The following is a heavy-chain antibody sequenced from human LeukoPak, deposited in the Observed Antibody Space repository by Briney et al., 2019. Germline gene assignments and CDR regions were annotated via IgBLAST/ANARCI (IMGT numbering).Heavy chain of an antibody. CDR3: AREPGGWSPGNY. Sequence: ASVKVSCKASGYTFTDYYMHWVRQAPGQGLEWMGWINPNSGGTYYAQTFQGRVTMIRGASINTAYMELSRLRSDDTAVYFCAREPGGWSPGNYWGQGTLVTVSS. J-gene: IGHJ4*02. CDR1: GYTFTDYY. V-gene: IGHV1-2*02. CDR2: INPNSGGT. D-gene: IGHD6-19*01.